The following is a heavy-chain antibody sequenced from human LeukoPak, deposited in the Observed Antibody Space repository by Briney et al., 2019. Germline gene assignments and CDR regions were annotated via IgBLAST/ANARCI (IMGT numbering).Heavy chain of an antibody. J-gene: IGHJ4*02. V-gene: IGHV1-2*02. CDR2: INPNSGGT. Sequence: ASMKVSCKASGYSFTGYYMHWVRQAPGQGLEWMGCINPNSGGTDYAQKFQGRVTMTRDTSISTAYIGLSRLTSDDTAVHYCAGLSGYDPYYFDYWGQGTLVGVSS. D-gene: IGHD5-12*01. CDR3: AGLSGYDPYYFDY. CDR1: GYSFTGYY.